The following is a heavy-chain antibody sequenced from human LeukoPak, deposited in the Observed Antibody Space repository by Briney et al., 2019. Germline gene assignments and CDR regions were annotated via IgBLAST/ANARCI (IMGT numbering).Heavy chain of an antibody. CDR1: GFTFSSYS. J-gene: IGHJ4*02. CDR3: ARDGYNYPSFDY. D-gene: IGHD5-24*01. CDR2: ISSSSSYI. Sequence: PGGSLRLSCAASGFTFSSYSMNWVRQAPGKGLEWVSSISSSSSYIYYADSVKGRFTISRDNAKNSLYLQMNSLRAEDTAVYYCARDGYNYPSFDYWGQGTLVTVSS. V-gene: IGHV3-21*01.